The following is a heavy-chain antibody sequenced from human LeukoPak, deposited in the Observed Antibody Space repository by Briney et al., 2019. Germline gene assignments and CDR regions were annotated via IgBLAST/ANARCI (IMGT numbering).Heavy chain of an antibody. Sequence: GASVKVSCKASGYSFSSYGIGWVRQAPGQGLEWMAWITGYNENTNYAQMLQGRVTMTTDTSTSTAYMELRSLRSDGTAVYYCARFWSGYLPDYWGQGTLVTVSS. D-gene: IGHD3-3*01. CDR2: ITGYNENT. CDR3: ARFWSGYLPDY. J-gene: IGHJ4*02. CDR1: GYSFSSYG. V-gene: IGHV1-18*01.